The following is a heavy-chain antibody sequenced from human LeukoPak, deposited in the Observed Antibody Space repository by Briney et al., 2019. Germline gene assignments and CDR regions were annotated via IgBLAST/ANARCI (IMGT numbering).Heavy chain of an antibody. V-gene: IGHV3-7*05. Sequence: GGSLRLSCAASGFTFVNSWMTWVRQAPGKGLELVANIKQDGSQKYYADSVKGRFTISRDNAKNSLYLQMNSLRTEDTAVYYCARGGGWLTDYWGQGTLVTVSS. CDR1: GFTFVNSW. D-gene: IGHD6-19*01. J-gene: IGHJ4*02. CDR2: IKQDGSQK. CDR3: ARGGGWLTDY.